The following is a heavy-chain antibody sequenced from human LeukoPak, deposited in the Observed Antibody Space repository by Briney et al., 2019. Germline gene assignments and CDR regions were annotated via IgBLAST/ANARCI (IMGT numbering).Heavy chain of an antibody. V-gene: IGHV1-18*01. CDR2: ISAYNGNT. CDR1: GYTFTSYG. Sequence: ASVKVSCKASGYTFTSYGISWVRQAPGQGLEWMGWISAYNGNTNYAQKLQGRVTMTTDTSTSTAYMEVRSLRSDDTAVYYCARWAGVVIINGWFDPWGQGTLVTVSS. D-gene: IGHD3-3*01. J-gene: IGHJ5*02. CDR3: ARWAGVVIINGWFDP.